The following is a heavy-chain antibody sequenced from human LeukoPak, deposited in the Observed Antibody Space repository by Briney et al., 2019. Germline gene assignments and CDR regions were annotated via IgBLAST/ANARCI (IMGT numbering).Heavy chain of an antibody. V-gene: IGHV4-34*01. CDR2: INHSGST. J-gene: IGHJ2*01. CDR1: GGSFSGYY. Sequence: SETLSLTCAVYGGSFSGYYWSWIRQPPGKGLEWIGEINHSGSTNYNPSLKSRVTISVDTSKNQFPLKLSSVTAADTAVYYCARERDGYSTHPGYFDLWGRGTLVTVSS. D-gene: IGHD5-24*01. CDR3: ARERDGYSTHPGYFDL.